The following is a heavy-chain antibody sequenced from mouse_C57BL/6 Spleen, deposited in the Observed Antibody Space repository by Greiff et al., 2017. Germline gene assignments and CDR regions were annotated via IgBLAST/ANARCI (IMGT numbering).Heavy chain of an antibody. CDR1: GYTFTSYW. CDR3: AREGGSRGFAY. J-gene: IGHJ3*01. CDR2: IHPNSGST. Sequence: QVQLKQPGAELVKPGASVKLSCKASGYTFTSYWMHWVKQRPGQGLEWIGMIHPNSGSTNYNEKFKSKATLTVDKSSSTAYMQLSSLTSEDSAVYYCAREGGSRGFAYWGQGTLVTVSA. V-gene: IGHV1-64*01.